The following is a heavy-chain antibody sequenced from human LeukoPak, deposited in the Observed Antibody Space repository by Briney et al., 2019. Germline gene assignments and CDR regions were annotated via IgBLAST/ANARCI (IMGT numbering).Heavy chain of an antibody. CDR1: GFTFSTYG. D-gene: IGHD3-22*01. J-gene: IGHJ3*02. CDR2: IRYDGTNK. Sequence: GGSLRLSCAASGFTFSTYGMHWVRQPPGKGLEWVAFIRYDGTNKYYADSVKGRFTISRDNSKKTLYVQMNSLKAEDTAVYYCAKDPIVVVITTSLAFDIWGQGTMVTVSS. CDR3: AKDPIVVVITTSLAFDI. V-gene: IGHV3-30*02.